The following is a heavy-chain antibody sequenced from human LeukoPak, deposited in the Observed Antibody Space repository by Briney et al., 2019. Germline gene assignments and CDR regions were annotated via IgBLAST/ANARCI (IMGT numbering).Heavy chain of an antibody. CDR1: GFTFSTYA. V-gene: IGHV3-21*01. CDR3: ARGVGNFRYYFDY. D-gene: IGHD2/OR15-2a*01. J-gene: IGHJ4*02. CDR2: ISSTGTYI. Sequence: QAGGSLRLSCAASGFTFSTYAMNWVRQAPGKGLEWVSSISSTGTYIYYADLAEGRFTISRDNAKNSLYLQMNSLRAEDTAVYYCARGVGNFRYYFDYWGQGTLVTVSS.